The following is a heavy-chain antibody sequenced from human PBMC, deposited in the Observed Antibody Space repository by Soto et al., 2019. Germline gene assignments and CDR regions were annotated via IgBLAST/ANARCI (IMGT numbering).Heavy chain of an antibody. CDR2: ISGSGGST. V-gene: IGHV3-23*01. J-gene: IGHJ4*02. CDR1: GFTFSNYA. CDR3: AYDSSGYYYVDY. D-gene: IGHD3-22*01. Sequence: EVQLLESGGGLVQPGGSLRLSCAASGFTFSNYAMTWVRQAPGKGLEWVSAISGSGGSTYYADSVKGRFTMSRDNSKKTLYLQMNSLRAEDTAIYYCAYDSSGYYYVDYWGQGTLVTVSS.